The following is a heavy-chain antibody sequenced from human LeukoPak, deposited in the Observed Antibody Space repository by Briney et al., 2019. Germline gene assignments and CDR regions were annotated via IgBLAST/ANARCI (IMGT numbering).Heavy chain of an antibody. J-gene: IGHJ6*02. Sequence: ASVKVSCKVSGYTLTELSMHWVRQAPGKGLEGMGGFDPEDGETIYAQKFQGRVTMTEDTSTDTAYMELSSLRSEDTAVYYCATAHGEGSGSYGLYGMDVWGQGTTVTVSS. CDR3: ATAHGEGSGSYGLYGMDV. V-gene: IGHV1-24*01. CDR2: FDPEDGET. D-gene: IGHD3-10*01. CDR1: GYTLTELS.